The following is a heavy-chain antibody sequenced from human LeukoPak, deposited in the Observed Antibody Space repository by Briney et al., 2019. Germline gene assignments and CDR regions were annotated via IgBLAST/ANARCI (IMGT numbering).Heavy chain of an antibody. CDR1: GGSISSSSYY. CDR2: IYYSGST. V-gene: IGHV4-39*01. D-gene: IGHD3-9*01. Sequence: PSETLSLTCTVSGGSISSSSYYWGWIRQPPGKGLEWIGSIYYSGSTYYNPSLKSPVTISVDTYKNQFSLKLSSVTASDTDAYYCARQGYYDILTGYHDAFEIWGQGTMVTVSS. CDR3: ARQGYYDILTGYHDAFEI. J-gene: IGHJ3*02.